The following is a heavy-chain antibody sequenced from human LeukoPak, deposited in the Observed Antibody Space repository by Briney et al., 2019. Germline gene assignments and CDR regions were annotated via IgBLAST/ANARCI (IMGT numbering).Heavy chain of an antibody. V-gene: IGHV1-2*06. CDR3: ARGIQLWYVWDY. Sequence: ASVKVSCKASGYTFTGYYMHWVRQAPGQGLEWMGRINPNSGGTNYVQKFQGRVTMTRDTSISTAYMELSRLRSDDTAVYYCARGIQLWYVWDYWGQGTLVTVSS. CDR2: INPNSGGT. J-gene: IGHJ4*02. D-gene: IGHD5-18*01. CDR1: GYTFTGYY.